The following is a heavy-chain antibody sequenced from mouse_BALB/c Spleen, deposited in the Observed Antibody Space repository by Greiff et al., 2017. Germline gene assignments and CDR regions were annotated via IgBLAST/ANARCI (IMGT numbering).Heavy chain of an antibody. V-gene: IGHV3-6*02. CDR1: GYSITSGYY. Sequence: EVKLVESGPGLVKPSQSLSLTCSVTGYSITSGYYWNWIRQFPGNKLEWMGYISYDGSNNYNPSLKNRISITRDTSKNQFFLKLNSVTTEDTATYYCASQLAWFAYWGQGTLGTVSA. CDR2: ISYDGSN. J-gene: IGHJ3*01. D-gene: IGHD4-1*02. CDR3: ASQLAWFAY.